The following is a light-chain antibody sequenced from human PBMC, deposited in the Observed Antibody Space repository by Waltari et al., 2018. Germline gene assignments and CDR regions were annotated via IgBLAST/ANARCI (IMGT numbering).Light chain of an antibody. CDR3: QQTYSSPYT. CDR2: DAS. CDR1: QTITSY. Sequence: DIQMTQSPASLSASVGDRVTITCRASQTITSYLNWYQHKPGKPPQLLIFDASRLQNGVPSRFSGSGSGTTFSLTISNVQPEDFATYYCQQTYSSPYTFGQGTKVDIQ. V-gene: IGKV1-39*01. J-gene: IGKJ2*01.